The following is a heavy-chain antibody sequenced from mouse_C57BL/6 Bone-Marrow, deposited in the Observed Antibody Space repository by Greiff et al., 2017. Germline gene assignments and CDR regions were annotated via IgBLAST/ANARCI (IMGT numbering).Heavy chain of an antibody. CDR3: ARDFYYGNPYAMDY. V-gene: IGHV5-4*01. D-gene: IGHD2-1*01. CDR2: IGDGGSYT. J-gene: IGHJ4*01. CDR1: GFTFSSYA. Sequence: EVQLQQSGGGLVKPGGSLKLSCAASGFTFSSYAMSCVRQTPEKRLEWVATIGDGGSYTYYPDNVKGRFTISRDNAKNNLYLQMSHLKSEDTAMYYWARDFYYGNPYAMDYWGQGTSVTVSS.